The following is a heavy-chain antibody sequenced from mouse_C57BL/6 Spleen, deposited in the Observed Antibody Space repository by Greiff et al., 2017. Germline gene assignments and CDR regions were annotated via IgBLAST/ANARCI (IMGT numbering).Heavy chain of an antibody. J-gene: IGHJ4*01. CDR2: IYPRSGNT. V-gene: IGHV1-81*01. CDR3: ARYSQNYYGSSWDAMDY. Sequence: QVQLQQSGAELARPGASVKLSCKASGYTFTSYGISWVKQRTGQGLEWIGEIYPRSGNTYYNEKFKGKATLTADKSSSTAYMELRSLTSEDSAVYFCARYSQNYYGSSWDAMDYWGQGTSVTVSS. D-gene: IGHD1-1*01. CDR1: GYTFTSYG.